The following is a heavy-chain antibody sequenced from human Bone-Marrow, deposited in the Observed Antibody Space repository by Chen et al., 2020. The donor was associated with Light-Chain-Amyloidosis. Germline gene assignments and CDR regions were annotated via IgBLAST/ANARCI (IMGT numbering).Heavy chain of an antibody. V-gene: IGHV5-51*01. D-gene: IGHD5-12*01. J-gene: IGHJ4*02. CDR2: VYPDDSDA. CDR1: GYTFPNYW. CDR3: ARRRDGYNFDY. Sequence: EVQLEQSGPEVKKPGESLKISCKGSGYTFPNYWLGWVRQMPGKGMEWMGGVYPDDSDARYSPSFEGQVTISADKSITTAYLQWRSLKASDTAMYYCARRRDGYNFDYWGQGTLVTVSS.